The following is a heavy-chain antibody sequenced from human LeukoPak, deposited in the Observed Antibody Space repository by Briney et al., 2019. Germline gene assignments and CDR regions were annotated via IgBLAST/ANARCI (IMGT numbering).Heavy chain of an antibody. V-gene: IGHV5-51*01. CDR1: GYTFTNYW. J-gene: IGHJ4*02. CDR3: ARPESGSSYGYYDH. D-gene: IGHD5-18*01. CDR2: IYPGDSAT. Sequence: GESPKISCKASGYTFTNYWIGWVRQMPGKGLEYMGIIYPGDSATRYSPSFQGQVTISADKSISTAYLQWSSLKASDTAMYYCARPESGSSYGYYDHWGQGTLVTVSS.